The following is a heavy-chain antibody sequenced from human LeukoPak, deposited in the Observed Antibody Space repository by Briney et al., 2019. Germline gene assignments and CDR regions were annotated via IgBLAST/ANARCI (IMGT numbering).Heavy chain of an antibody. D-gene: IGHD5-12*01. Sequence: ASVKVSCKASGYTFTSYYMHWVRQAPGQGLEWRGIINPTGGSTSYAQKFQGRVTMTRDKSTSTVYMELSRLRSGDTAVYYCARSVVATITPGDYWGQGTLVTVSS. CDR1: GYTFTSYY. CDR3: ARSVVATITPGDY. J-gene: IGHJ4*02. CDR2: INPTGGST. V-gene: IGHV1-46*01.